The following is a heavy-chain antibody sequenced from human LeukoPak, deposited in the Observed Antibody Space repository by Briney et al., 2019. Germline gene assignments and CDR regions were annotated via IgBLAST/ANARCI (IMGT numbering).Heavy chain of an antibody. V-gene: IGHV3-23*01. CDR3: AKPMYYYGSGSSSD. CDR2: ISGSGGST. CDR1: GFTFSKAW. D-gene: IGHD3-10*01. J-gene: IGHJ4*02. Sequence: GGSLRLSCAASGFTFSKAWMSWVRQAPGKGLEWVSAISGSGGSTYYADSVKGRFTISRDNSKNTLYLQMNSLRAEDTAVYYCAKPMYYYGSGSSSDWGQGTLVTVSS.